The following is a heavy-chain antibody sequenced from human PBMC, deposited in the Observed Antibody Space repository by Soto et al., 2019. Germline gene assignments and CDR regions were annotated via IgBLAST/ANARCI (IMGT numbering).Heavy chain of an antibody. Sequence: VQLVESGGGLVKPGGSLRLSCAASGFTFSSYTMNWVRQAPGKGLEWVSSISSSSSYIYYADSVKGRFTISRDNAKNSLCLQMNSLRAEDTAVYYCARTYSGSPYYFDYWGQGTLVTVSS. CDR1: GFTFSSYT. V-gene: IGHV3-21*01. D-gene: IGHD1-26*01. CDR2: ISSSSSYI. J-gene: IGHJ4*02. CDR3: ARTYSGSPYYFDY.